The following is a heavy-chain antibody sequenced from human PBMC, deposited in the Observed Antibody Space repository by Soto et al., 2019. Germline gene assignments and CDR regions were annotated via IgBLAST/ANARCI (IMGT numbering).Heavy chain of an antibody. J-gene: IGHJ4*02. CDR3: ALRLYCTGGNCYSTGRYFDY. V-gene: IGHV2-5*02. Sequence: SGPTLVNPTQTLTLTCTFSGFSLSTSGVGVGWIRQPPGKALEWLALIYWDDDKRYSPSLKSRLTITKDTSKNQVVLTVTNMVPVDTATYYCALRLYCTGGNCYSTGRYFDYWGQGTVVTVSS. D-gene: IGHD2-15*01. CDR2: IYWDDDK. CDR1: GFSLSTSGVG.